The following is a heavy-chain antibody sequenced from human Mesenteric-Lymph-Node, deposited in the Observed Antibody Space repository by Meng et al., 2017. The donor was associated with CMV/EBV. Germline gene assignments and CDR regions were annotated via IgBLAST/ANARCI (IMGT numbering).Heavy chain of an antibody. CDR2: ISSSSSTI. CDR3: ARGSRHPIDY. J-gene: IGHJ4*02. V-gene: IGHV3-48*04. Sequence: GESLKISCAASGFTFSSYSMNWVRQAPGEGLEWVSYISSSSSTIYYADSVKGRFTISRDNAKNSLYLQMNSLRAEDTAVYYCARGSRHPIDYWGQGTLVTVSS. CDR1: GFTFSSYS.